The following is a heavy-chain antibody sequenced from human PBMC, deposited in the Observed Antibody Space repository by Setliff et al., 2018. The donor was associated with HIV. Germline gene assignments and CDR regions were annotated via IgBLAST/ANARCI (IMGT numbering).Heavy chain of an antibody. CDR1: GGSVSNGSYY. Sequence: PSETLSLTCTVSGGSVSNGSYYWSWIRQPPGKGLEWIGYIYYSGSTNYNPSLKSRVTISVDTSKNQFSLKLSSVTAADTAVYYCARGDFYSYCMDVWGKGTTVTVSS. CDR3: ARGDFYSYCMDV. V-gene: IGHV4-61*01. J-gene: IGHJ6*03. CDR2: IYYSGST.